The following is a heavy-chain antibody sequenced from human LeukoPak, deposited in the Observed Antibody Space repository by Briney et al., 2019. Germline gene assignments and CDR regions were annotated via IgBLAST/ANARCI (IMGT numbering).Heavy chain of an antibody. D-gene: IGHD2-2*02. CDR2: IWYDGSNK. Sequence: PGGSLRLSCAASGFTFSSYGMHWVRQAPGKGLEWVAVIWYDGSNKYYADSVKGRFTISRDNSKNTLYLQMNSLRAEDTAVYYCAREDIVVVPAVIEVYYYYGMGVWGQGTTVTVSS. CDR1: GFTFSSYG. CDR3: AREDIVVVPAVIEVYYYYGMGV. V-gene: IGHV3-33*01. J-gene: IGHJ6*02.